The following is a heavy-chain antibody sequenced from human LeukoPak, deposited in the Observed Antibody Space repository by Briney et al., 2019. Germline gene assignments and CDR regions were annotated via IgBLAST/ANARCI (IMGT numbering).Heavy chain of an antibody. Sequence: ASVTVSCKVSGYTLTELSMHWVRQAPGKGLEWMGSFDPEDGETMYAQNLQGRFTMTEDSSTDTAYMELSSLRSEDTAVYYCSTGDYFSTWGRGTLVTVSS. J-gene: IGHJ5*02. CDR1: GYTLTELS. D-gene: IGHD2-2*01. V-gene: IGHV1-24*01. CDR3: STGDYFST. CDR2: FDPEDGET.